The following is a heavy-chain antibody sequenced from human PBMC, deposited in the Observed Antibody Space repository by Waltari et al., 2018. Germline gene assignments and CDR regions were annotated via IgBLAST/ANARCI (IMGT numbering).Heavy chain of an antibody. D-gene: IGHD3-22*01. CDR2: IDWDDDK. CDR1: GFSLSTSGMC. V-gene: IGHV2-70*16. CDR3: ARIRYYYDSSGYYYHDY. J-gene: IGHJ4*02. Sequence: QVTLKESGPVLVKPTQTLTLTCTFSGFSLSTSGMCVSWIRQPPGKVLEWLARIDWDDDKFYSTSLKTRLTISKDTSKNQVVLTMTNMDPVDTATYYCARIRYYYDSSGYYYHDYWGQGTLVTVSS.